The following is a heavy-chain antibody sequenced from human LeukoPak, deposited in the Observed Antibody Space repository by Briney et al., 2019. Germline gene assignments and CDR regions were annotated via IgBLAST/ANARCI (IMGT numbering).Heavy chain of an antibody. CDR1: GYTFTSYG. CDR3: ARDRGLVHYYDSTGSPY. CDR2: ISAYNGNT. J-gene: IGHJ4*02. V-gene: IGHV1-18*01. Sequence: ASVKVSCKASGYTFTSYGISWVRQAPGQGLEWMGWISAYNGNTNYAQKLRGRVTMTTDTSTSTAYMELRSLRSDDTAVYYCARDRGLVHYYDSTGSPYWGQGTLVTVSS. D-gene: IGHD3-22*01.